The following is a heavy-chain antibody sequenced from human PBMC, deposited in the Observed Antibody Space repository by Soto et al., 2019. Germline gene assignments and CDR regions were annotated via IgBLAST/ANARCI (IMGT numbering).Heavy chain of an antibody. CDR1: GDSISSYY. J-gene: IGHJ4*02. D-gene: IGHD2-15*01. Sequence: QVQLQESGPRLVKPSETLSLTCPVSGDSISSYYWSWIRQPPGKGLEYLGYIYYSGRTYYNPSLKRRFTISVDTFKNQFALKLSSVTAADTAVYYWARGHLGITTTGTWYDFYYCCQGTLVTVSS. V-gene: IGHV4-59*01. CDR3: ARGHLGITTTGTWYDFYY. CDR2: IYYSGRT.